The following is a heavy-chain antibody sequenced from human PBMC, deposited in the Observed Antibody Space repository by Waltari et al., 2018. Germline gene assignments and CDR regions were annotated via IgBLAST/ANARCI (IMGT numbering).Heavy chain of an antibody. CDR2: IYHSGNT. V-gene: IGHV4-38-2*01. D-gene: IGHD4-17*01. CDR3: ARQGDYLRLGMRVDF. Sequence: QVQLQESGQGLVKPSETLSPTCPVPTYSINNDYTWGWIRQPPGKGLEWIGAIYHSGNTFYNPSLKSRVTLSLDRSKNHFSLNLTSVTAADTALYYCARQGDYLRLGMRVDFWGQGTLVTVSS. J-gene: IGHJ4*02. CDR1: TYSINNDYT.